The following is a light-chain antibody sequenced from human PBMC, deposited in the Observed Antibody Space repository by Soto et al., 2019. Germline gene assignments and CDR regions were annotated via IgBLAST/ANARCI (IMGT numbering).Light chain of an antibody. J-gene: IGKJ4*01. CDR2: TTS. Sequence: DIQMTQAPSSVSASVGDRVTITCRASQDINNWLAWYQQKPGKAPKILIYTTSSFQSGVPSRFSGSGSGTYFTLTIGSLQPEDFATYYCHQANSFPLTFGGVTKVESK. V-gene: IGKV1D-12*01. CDR3: HQANSFPLT. CDR1: QDINNW.